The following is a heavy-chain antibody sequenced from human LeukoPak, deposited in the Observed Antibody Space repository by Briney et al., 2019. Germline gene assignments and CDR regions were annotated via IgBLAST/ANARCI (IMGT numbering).Heavy chain of an antibody. Sequence: PSETLSLTCAVYGGSFSGYYWSWIRQPPGKGLEWIGEINHSGSTNYNPSLKSRVTISVDTSKNQFSLKLSSVTAANTAVYYCARGTCSGGSCYSGWFDPWGQGTLVTVSS. J-gene: IGHJ5*02. CDR3: ARGTCSGGSCYSGWFDP. CDR1: GGSFSGYY. V-gene: IGHV4-34*01. D-gene: IGHD2-15*01. CDR2: INHSGST.